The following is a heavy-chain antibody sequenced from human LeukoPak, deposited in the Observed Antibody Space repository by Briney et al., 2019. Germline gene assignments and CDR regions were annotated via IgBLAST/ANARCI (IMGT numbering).Heavy chain of an antibody. V-gene: IGHV4-34*01. Sequence: KPSETLSLICAVSGASLRDNYWSWIRQPPGKGLEWIGEIHHGASSTYSPSLQSRVSMSLDTSKNQFSLRLTSVTAADTAVYYCANRRSHLLGYSYSSGAFDYWGQGTLVTVSS. CDR1: GASLRDNY. CDR2: IHHGASS. D-gene: IGHD3-22*01. J-gene: IGHJ4*02. CDR3: ANRRSHLLGYSYSSGAFDY.